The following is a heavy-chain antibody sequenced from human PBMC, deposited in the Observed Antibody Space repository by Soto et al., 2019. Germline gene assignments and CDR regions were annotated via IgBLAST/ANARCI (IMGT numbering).Heavy chain of an antibody. Sequence: TLSLTCAVYGGSFSGYYWSWIHQPPGKGLEWIGEINHSGSTNYNPSLKSRVTISVDTSKNQFSLKLSSVTAADTAVYYCARGYCSSTSCYDFDYWGQGTLVTVSS. J-gene: IGHJ4*02. V-gene: IGHV4-34*01. D-gene: IGHD2-2*01. CDR2: INHSGST. CDR3: ARGYCSSTSCYDFDY. CDR1: GGSFSGYY.